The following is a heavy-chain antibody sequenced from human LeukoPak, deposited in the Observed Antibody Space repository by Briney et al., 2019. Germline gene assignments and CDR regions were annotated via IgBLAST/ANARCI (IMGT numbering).Heavy chain of an antibody. J-gene: IGHJ4*02. D-gene: IGHD6-13*01. V-gene: IGHV3-7*01. CDR1: GFTFSTYW. Sequence: GGSLRLSCAASGFTFSTYWMSWVRHAPGKGLEWVANIKQDGSEKYYMDSVKGRFTISRDNAKNSLYLQMNSLRAEDTAMYYCARDSAGNDYWGQGTLVTVSS. CDR2: IKQDGSEK. CDR3: ARDSAGNDY.